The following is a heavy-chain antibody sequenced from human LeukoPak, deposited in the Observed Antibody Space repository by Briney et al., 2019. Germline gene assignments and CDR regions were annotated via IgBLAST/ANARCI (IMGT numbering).Heavy chain of an antibody. V-gene: IGHV1-2*06. CDR1: GYTFSGYY. Sequence: ASVKVSCKASGYTFSGYYMHWVRQAAGQGLEWMGRINPNSGDTNYAQKFQGRVTMTRDTSISTAYMELSRLRSDDTAVYYCARFPRKTVTTNYWGQGTLVTVSS. CDR2: INPNSGDT. CDR3: ARFPRKTVTTNY. J-gene: IGHJ4*02. D-gene: IGHD4-17*01.